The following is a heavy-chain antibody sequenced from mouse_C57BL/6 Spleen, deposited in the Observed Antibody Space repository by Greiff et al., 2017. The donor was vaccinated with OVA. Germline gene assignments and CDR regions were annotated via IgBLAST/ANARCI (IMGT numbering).Heavy chain of an antibody. V-gene: IGHV1-55*01. CDR2: IYPGSGST. CDR1: GYTFTSYW. J-gene: IGHJ2*01. Sequence: VKLQQSGAELVKPGASVKMSCKASGYTFTSYWITWVKQRPGQGLEWIGDIYPGSGSTNYNEKFKSKATLTVDTSSSTAYMQLSSLTSEDSAVYYCARKGIYYGNYYFDYWGQGTTLTVSS. D-gene: IGHD2-1*01. CDR3: ARKGIYYGNYYFDY.